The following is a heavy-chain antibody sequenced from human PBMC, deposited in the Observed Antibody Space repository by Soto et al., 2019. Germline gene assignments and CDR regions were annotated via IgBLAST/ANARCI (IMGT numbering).Heavy chain of an antibody. J-gene: IGHJ4*02. CDR3: ARDLIGGTRGSGFDY. V-gene: IGHV3-30-3*01. CDR2: ISYDVSNK. Sequence: PGGSLRLSCAASGFTFSSYAMHWVRQAPGKGLEWVAVISYDVSNKYYADSVKGRFTISRDNSKNTLYLQMNSLRAEDTAVYYCARDLIGGTRGSGFDYWGQGTLVTVSS. CDR1: GFTFSSYA. D-gene: IGHD1-7*01.